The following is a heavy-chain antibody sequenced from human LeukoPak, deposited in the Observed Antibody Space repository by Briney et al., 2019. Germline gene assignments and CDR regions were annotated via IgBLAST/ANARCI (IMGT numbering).Heavy chain of an antibody. D-gene: IGHD3-22*01. CDR1: GFTFSSYV. J-gene: IGHJ4*02. CDR2: IRGSGGST. CDR3: AKDPHYDSSGYLHTLFEY. Sequence: PGGSLRLSCAASGFTFSSYVMSWVRQAPGKGLEWVSAIRGSGGSTYYADSVKGRFTISRDISKNTLYLHMNSLRAEDTAVYYCAKDPHYDSSGYLHTLFEYWGQGTLVTVSS. V-gene: IGHV3-23*01.